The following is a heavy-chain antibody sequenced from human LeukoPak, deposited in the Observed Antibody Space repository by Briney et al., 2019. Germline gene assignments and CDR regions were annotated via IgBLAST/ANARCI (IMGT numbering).Heavy chain of an antibody. CDR3: ARIGRYFDWSTKDYYYYMDV. CDR2: INPKNAGT. V-gene: IGHV1-2*02. CDR1: GYTFTGHY. D-gene: IGHD3-9*01. J-gene: IGHJ6*03. Sequence: ASVKVSCKASGYTFTGHYMHWVRQSPGQGPEWMGWINPKNAGTNFAQRFQGRVTMTRDTSISTVYMELSRLRSDDTALYYCARIGRYFDWSTKDYYYYMDVWGKGTTVTVSS.